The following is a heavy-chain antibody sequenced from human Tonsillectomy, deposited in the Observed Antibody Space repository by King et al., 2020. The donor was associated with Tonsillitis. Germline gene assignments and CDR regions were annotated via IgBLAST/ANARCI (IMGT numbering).Heavy chain of an antibody. V-gene: IGHV4-59*08. CDR2: IYYSGST. CDR3: ARLRVVTAQPGEFDY. J-gene: IGHJ4*02. D-gene: IGHD2-21*02. CDR1: GGSISSYY. Sequence: VQLQESGPGLVKPSETLSLTCTVSGGSISSYYWSWIRQPPGKGLEWIGYIYYSGSTNYNPSLKSRVTISVDTSKNQFSLKLSSVTAADTAVYYCARLRVVTAQPGEFDYWGQGTLVTVSS.